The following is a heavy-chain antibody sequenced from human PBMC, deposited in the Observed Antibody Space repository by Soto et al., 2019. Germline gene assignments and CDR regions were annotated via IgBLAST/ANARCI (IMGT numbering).Heavy chain of an antibody. CDR3: ARHRGAVAANFDY. J-gene: IGHJ4*02. V-gene: IGHV4-39*01. CDR1: GGSISSSSYY. Sequence: QLQLQESGPGLVKPSETLSLTCTVSGGSISSSSYYWGWIRQPPGKGLEWIGSIYYSGSTYYNPSLKSRVTISVDTSKNQFSLKLSSVTAADTDVEYCARHRGAVAANFDYWGQGTLVTVSS. CDR2: IYYSGST. D-gene: IGHD6-19*01.